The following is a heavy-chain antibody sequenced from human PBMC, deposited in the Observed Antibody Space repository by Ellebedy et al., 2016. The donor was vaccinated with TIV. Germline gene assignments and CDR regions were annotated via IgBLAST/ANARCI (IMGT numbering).Heavy chain of an antibody. CDR3: AREHSHQVPAAPSYYYYMDV. J-gene: IGHJ6*03. Sequence: SETLSLTXTVSGGSISSYYWSWIRQPAGKGLEWIGRIYTSGSTNYNPSLKSRVTMSVDTSKNQFSLKLSSVTAADTAVYYCAREHSHQVPAAPSYYYYMDVWGKGTTVTVSS. V-gene: IGHV4-4*07. CDR1: GGSISSYY. CDR2: IYTSGST. D-gene: IGHD2-2*01.